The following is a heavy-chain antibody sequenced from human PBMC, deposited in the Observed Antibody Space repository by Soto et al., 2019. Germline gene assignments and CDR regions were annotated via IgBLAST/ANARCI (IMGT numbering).Heavy chain of an antibody. CDR3: ARGSHYYDSSGYYAPSFDY. J-gene: IGHJ4*02. Sequence: GGSLRLSCAASGFTFNSYAMHWVRQAPGKGLEWVAVISYDGSNKYYADSVKGRFTISRDNSKNTLYLQMNSLRAEDTAVYYCARGSHYYDSSGYYAPSFDYWGQGTLVTVSS. D-gene: IGHD3-22*01. CDR2: ISYDGSNK. CDR1: GFTFNSYA. V-gene: IGHV3-30-3*01.